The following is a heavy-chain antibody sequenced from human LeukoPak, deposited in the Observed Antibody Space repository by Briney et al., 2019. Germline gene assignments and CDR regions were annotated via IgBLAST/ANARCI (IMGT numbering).Heavy chain of an antibody. J-gene: IGHJ4*02. V-gene: IGHV1-2*02. CDR3: ARVSAAAGTYPSDS. D-gene: IGHD6-13*01. Sequence: ASVKVSCKTSGYTFTAHYIHWVRQAPGQGLEWMGWINPNNGDTNYAQKFQGGVTMTRDTSISTAYMELSSLRSDDTAVYYGARVSAAAGTYPSDSWGQGTLVTVSS. CDR2: INPNNGDT. CDR1: GYTFTAHY.